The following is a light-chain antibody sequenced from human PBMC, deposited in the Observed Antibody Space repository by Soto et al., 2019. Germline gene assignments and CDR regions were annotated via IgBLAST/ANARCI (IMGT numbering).Light chain of an antibody. CDR2: GAS. CDR3: QQYGSSPRT. J-gene: IGKJ1*01. V-gene: IGKV3-20*01. CDR1: QSVASNN. Sequence: EIVLTQSPGTLSLSPGERATLSCRASQSVASNNLAWYQQIPGQSPRILIYGASSRATGIPDRFSGSGSGTDFTLTISRLEPEDFAVYYCQQYGSSPRTFGQGNMVEIK.